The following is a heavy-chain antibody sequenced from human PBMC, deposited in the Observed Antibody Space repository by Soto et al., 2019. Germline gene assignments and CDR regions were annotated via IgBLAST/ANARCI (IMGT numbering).Heavy chain of an antibody. D-gene: IGHD2-15*01. CDR3: ARQQGGSLSSLYFDY. V-gene: IGHV3-23*01. CDR1: GFTFGSYA. Sequence: EVQMLEYGGGLVQPGGSLGLSCAAAGFTFGSYAMSWVRQAPGKGLEWVSGIRGSGGSTFYADSVKGRFTISRDNSNNMVYLQMDNVRADDTAVYYCARQQGGSLSSLYFDYWGQGTLVTVSS. CDR2: IRGSGGST. J-gene: IGHJ4*02.